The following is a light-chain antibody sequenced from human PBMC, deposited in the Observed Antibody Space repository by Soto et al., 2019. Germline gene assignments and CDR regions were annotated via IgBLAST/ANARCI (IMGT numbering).Light chain of an antibody. J-gene: IGKJ2*01. CDR3: MQATQFPGT. CDR1: QSLVHGDGNTY. V-gene: IGKV2-24*01. Sequence: DIVMTQTPLSSPVTLGQPASISCRSSQSLVHGDGNTYLSWLQQRPGQPPRLLIYKISKRSSGVPDRFSGSGAGTDFTLKISKVEAEDVGVYYCMQATQFPGTFGQGPRLEIK. CDR2: KIS.